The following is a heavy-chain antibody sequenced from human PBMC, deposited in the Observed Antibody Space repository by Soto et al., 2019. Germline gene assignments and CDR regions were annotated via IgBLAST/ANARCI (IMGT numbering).Heavy chain of an antibody. CDR2: INYSGFT. V-gene: IGHV4-34*01. CDR1: TGSFRGFY. J-gene: IGHJ4*02. Sequence: LSETLSLTCGVSTGSFRGFYWSWIRQPPGKGLEWIGEINYSGFTNYNPSLKSRVTISRDTSTNQFSLKLTSATAADSAVYYCARTTVKVGATLFDYWGQGTLVTVSS. CDR3: ARTTVKVGATLFDY. D-gene: IGHD1-26*01.